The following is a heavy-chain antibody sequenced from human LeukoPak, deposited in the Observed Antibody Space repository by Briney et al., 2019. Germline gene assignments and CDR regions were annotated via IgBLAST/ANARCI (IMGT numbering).Heavy chain of an antibody. J-gene: IGHJ5*02. V-gene: IGHV4-61*05. Sequence: PSETLSLTCTVSGGSISSNNYFWGWIRQPPGKGLEWIGYIYYSGSTNYNPSLKSRVTISVDTSKNQFSLKLSSVTAADTAVYYCARHEGGYGGNNAINNWFDPWGQGTLVTVSS. CDR3: ARHEGGYGGNNAINNWFDP. CDR1: GGSISSNNYF. CDR2: IYYSGST. D-gene: IGHD4-23*01.